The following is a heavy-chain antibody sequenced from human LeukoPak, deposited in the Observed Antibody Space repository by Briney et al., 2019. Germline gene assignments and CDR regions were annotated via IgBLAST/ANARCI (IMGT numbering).Heavy chain of an antibody. J-gene: IGHJ5*02. D-gene: IGHD2-2*01. CDR1: GGSISSYY. V-gene: IGHV4-59*08. Sequence: SETLSLTCTVSGGSISSYYWSWIRQPPGKGLEWIGYIYYSGSTNYNPSLKSRVTISVDTSKNQFSLKLSSVTAADTAVYYCARQPRIVVVPSNWFDPWGQGTLVTVSS. CDR3: ARQPRIVVVPSNWFDP. CDR2: IYYSGST.